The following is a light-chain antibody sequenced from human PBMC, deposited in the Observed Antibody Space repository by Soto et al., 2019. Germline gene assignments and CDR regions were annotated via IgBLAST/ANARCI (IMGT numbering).Light chain of an antibody. CDR3: QQYNKWPQT. V-gene: IGKV3-15*01. J-gene: IGKJ1*01. CDR1: QSVSID. Sequence: IVMTQSPATVPVSPGERFTLSCSASQSVSIDFAWYQQKPGQAPRLLIYGASTRATDIPPSFTGSGSGTEFTLTISSLQSEDIAVYYCQQYNKWPQTCGQGTKGDIK. CDR2: GAS.